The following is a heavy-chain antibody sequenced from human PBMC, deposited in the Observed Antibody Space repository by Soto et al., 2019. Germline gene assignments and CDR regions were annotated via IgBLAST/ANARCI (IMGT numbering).Heavy chain of an antibody. Sequence: RASVKVSCQPSGYTFTSYGISWVRQAPGQGLEWMGWISAYNGNTNYAQKLQGRVTMTTDTSTSTAYMELRSLRSDDTAVYYCARDEGDYYYGSGSFDYWGQGTLVTVSS. V-gene: IGHV1-18*01. CDR1: GYTFTSYG. CDR2: ISAYNGNT. CDR3: ARDEGDYYYGSGSFDY. J-gene: IGHJ4*02. D-gene: IGHD3-10*01.